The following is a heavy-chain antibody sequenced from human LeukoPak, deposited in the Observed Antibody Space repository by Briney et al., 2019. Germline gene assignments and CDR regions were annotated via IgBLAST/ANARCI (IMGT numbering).Heavy chain of an antibody. Sequence: GASVKVSCKASGGTFSSYAISWVRQAPGQGLEWMGGIIPIFGTASYAQKFQGRVTITTDESTSTAYMELSSLRSEDTAVYYCARMSYDRSAYDDYWGQGTLVTVSS. CDR1: GGTFSSYA. D-gene: IGHD3-22*01. J-gene: IGHJ4*02. CDR2: IIPIFGTA. V-gene: IGHV1-69*05. CDR3: ARMSYDRSAYDDY.